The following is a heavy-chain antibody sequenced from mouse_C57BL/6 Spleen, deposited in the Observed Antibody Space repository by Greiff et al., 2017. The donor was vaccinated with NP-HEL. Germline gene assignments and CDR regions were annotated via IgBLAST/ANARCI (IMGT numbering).Heavy chain of an antibody. CDR3: ASLPSLSIPFAY. D-gene: IGHD1-1*01. J-gene: IGHJ3*01. V-gene: IGHV1-7*01. Sequence: QVQLKESGAELAKPGASVKLSCKASGYTFTSYWMHWVKQRPGQGLEWIGYINPSSGYTKYNQKFKDKATLTADKSSSTAYMQLSSLTYEDSAVYYCASLPSLSIPFAYWGQGTLVTVSA. CDR2: INPSSGYT. CDR1: GYTFTSYW.